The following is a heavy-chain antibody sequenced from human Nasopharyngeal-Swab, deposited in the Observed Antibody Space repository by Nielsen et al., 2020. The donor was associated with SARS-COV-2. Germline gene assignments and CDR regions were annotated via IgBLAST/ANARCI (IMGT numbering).Heavy chain of an antibody. J-gene: IGHJ6*02. D-gene: IGHD2-2*01. Sequence: GESLKISCAASGFTFSSYAMHWVRQAPGKGLEWVAVISYDGSNKYYADSVKGRFTISRDNSKNTLYLQMNSLRAEDTAVYYCASSLYCSSTSCWFMDVWGQGTTVTVSS. CDR3: ASSLYCSSTSCWFMDV. CDR2: ISYDGSNK. CDR1: GFTFSSYA. V-gene: IGHV3-30-3*01.